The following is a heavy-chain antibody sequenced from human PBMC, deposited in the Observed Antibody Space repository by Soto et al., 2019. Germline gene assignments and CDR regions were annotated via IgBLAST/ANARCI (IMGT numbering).Heavy chain of an antibody. J-gene: IGHJ3*01. Sequence: QLHLVQSGAEVKKPGASVKVSCKASGYTFTGYYIHWVRQAPGQGLEWMGWINPNSGGANIAQKFQGWVTMTRDTSISTTYMELSRLRSNDTAVYYCARYYYDGSASYGLENWGQGTMVTVAS. CDR1: GYTFTGYY. CDR3: ARYYYDGSASYGLEN. D-gene: IGHD3-22*01. V-gene: IGHV1-2*04. CDR2: INPNSGGA.